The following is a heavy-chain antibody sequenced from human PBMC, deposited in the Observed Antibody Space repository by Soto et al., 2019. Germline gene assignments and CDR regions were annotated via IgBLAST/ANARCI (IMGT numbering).Heavy chain of an antibody. J-gene: IGHJ4*02. Sequence: EVQLLESGGGLGQPGGSLRLSCAASGFTFNNYAMSWVRQAPGKGLEWVSSISGGAYSTYYADSVKGRFSTPRDNSKNTRYLQMSSMRAADTAVYYCAKAQRVVVVAPSGNEFWGQGTLVTVSS. CDR3: AKAQRVVVVAPSGNEF. CDR2: ISGGAYST. CDR1: GFTFNNYA. D-gene: IGHD2-15*01. V-gene: IGHV3-23*01.